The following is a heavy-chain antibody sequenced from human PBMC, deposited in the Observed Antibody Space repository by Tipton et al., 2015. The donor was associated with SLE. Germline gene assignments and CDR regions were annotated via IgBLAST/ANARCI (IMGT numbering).Heavy chain of an antibody. CDR2: INHSGST. D-gene: IGHD1-7*01. CDR3: ARGSPTGTTRLDY. V-gene: IGHV4-39*01. CDR1: GDSISSSGYY. J-gene: IGHJ4*02. Sequence: TLSLTCTVSGDSISSSGYYWSWIRQPPGKGLEWIGEINHSGSTNYNPSLKSRVTISVDTSKNQFSLKLTSVTAADTAVYYCARGSPTGTTRLDYWGRGTLVTVSS.